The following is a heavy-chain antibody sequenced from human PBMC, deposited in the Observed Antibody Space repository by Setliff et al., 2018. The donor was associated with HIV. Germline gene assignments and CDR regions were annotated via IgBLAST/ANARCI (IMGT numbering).Heavy chain of an antibody. CDR1: GGSFRSGNYY. Sequence: SETLSLTCAVYGGSFRSGNYYWSWIRQHPGEALEWIGYIYSSGSTSYNPSLKSRLTISVDTSKNQFSLEVTAVTAADTAVYYCVRGWDDKVSTISAPYYYYMDVWGKGTTVTVSS. D-gene: IGHD5-12*01. CDR2: IYSSGST. J-gene: IGHJ6*03. CDR3: VRGWDDKVSTISAPYYYYMDV. V-gene: IGHV4-31*11.